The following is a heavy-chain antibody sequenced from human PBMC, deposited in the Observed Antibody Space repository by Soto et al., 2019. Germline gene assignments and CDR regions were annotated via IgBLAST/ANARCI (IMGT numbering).Heavy chain of an antibody. CDR1: GDTFKNCV. CDR3: AAELGFGKLSVV. CDR2: IIPLFGTT. J-gene: IGHJ6*02. V-gene: IGHV1-69*01. D-gene: IGHD3-10*01. Sequence: QVQVVQSGVEVRRPGSSVKVSCKASGDTFKNCVISWVRQAPGQGLEWMGGIIPLFGTTDFAQRFQGRRTLTTDESTTTAYLELSRLRSEDTATYYSAAELGFGKLSVVLGQGTTVIVSS.